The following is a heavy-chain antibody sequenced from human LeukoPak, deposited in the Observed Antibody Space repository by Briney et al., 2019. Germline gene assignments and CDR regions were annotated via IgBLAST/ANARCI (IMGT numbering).Heavy chain of an antibody. CDR3: ARGQSNWYVCNY. D-gene: IGHD6-13*01. CDR1: GYNFNSYG. CDR2: ISAYNGNT. V-gene: IGHV1-18*01. Sequence: GASVKVSCKASGYNFNSYGISWVRQAPGQGLEWMGWISAYNGNTNSAQKLQGRVTMTTDTSTSTAYMELRSLRSDDTAVYYCARGQSNWYVCNYWGQGTLVTVSS. J-gene: IGHJ4*02.